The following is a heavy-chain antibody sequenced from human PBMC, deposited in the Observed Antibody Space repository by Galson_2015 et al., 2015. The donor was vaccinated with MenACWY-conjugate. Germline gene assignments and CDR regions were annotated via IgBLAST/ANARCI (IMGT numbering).Heavy chain of an antibody. CDR1: GYTFTSYY. D-gene: IGHD5-12*01. V-gene: IGHV1-46*01. Sequence: SVKVSCKASGYTFTSYYMHWVRQAPGQGLEWMGIINPSGGSTSYAQKFQGRVTMTRDTSTSIVYMELSSLRSEDTAVYYCARDSFVGGYSGYEADYWGQGTLVTVSS. J-gene: IGHJ4*02. CDR2: INPSGGST. CDR3: ARDSFVGGYSGYEADY.